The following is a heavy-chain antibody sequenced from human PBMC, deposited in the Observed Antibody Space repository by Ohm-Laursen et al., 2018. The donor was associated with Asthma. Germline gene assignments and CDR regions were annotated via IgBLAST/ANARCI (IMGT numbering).Heavy chain of an antibody. CDR3: VRGSWYGSTSDAY. D-gene: IGHD6-19*01. CDR2: LSYDGHNK. V-gene: IGHV3-30*03. J-gene: IGHJ4*02. CDR1: GFIFSDYD. Sequence: SLRLSCTASGFIFSDYDMHWVRQAPGKGLEWLAILSYDGHNKHYAESLRGRYFISGDSSENTVELQMNSLRGEDTAVYYCVRGSWYGSTSDAYWGQGTLVTVSS.